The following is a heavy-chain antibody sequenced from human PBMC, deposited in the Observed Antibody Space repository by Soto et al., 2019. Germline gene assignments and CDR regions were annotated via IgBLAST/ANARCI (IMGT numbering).Heavy chain of an antibody. CDR3: ARIFYFWSGQTPLYGMDD. CDR2: INPSGGST. CDR1: GYTFTSYY. D-gene: IGHD3-3*01. J-gene: IGHJ6*02. Sequence: XSLKFSCKASGYTFTSYYMHWVRQAPGQGLEWMGIINPSGGSTNYAQKFQGRVTMTRDTSTSTVYMELSSLRSEDTAVYYCARIFYFWSGQTPLYGMDDWGQGTTVTVSS. V-gene: IGHV1-46*01.